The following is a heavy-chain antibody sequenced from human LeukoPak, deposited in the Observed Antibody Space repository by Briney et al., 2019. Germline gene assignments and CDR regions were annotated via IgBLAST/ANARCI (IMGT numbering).Heavy chain of an antibody. V-gene: IGHV3-21*01. CDR2: ISSSSSYI. CDR3: ARGGIAAAGTLDY. CDR1: GFTFSSYS. Sequence: PGGSLRLSCAASGFTFSSYSMNWVRQAPGKGLEWVSSISSSSSYIYYADSVKGRSTISRDNAKNSLYLQMNSLRAEDTAVYYCARGGIAAAGTLDYWGQGTLVTVSS. D-gene: IGHD6-13*01. J-gene: IGHJ4*02.